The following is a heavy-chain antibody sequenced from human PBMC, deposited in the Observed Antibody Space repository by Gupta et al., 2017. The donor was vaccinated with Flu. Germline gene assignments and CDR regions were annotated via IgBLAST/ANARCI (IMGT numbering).Heavy chain of an antibody. Sequence: QGQLQESGPGLVKPSQTMSLPCTVSGDSINSDGYYWTWIRQRPGKGLEWIGYVFYSGNTHYNPSLQSRILISIDTSNSQFSLKLRSVTAADTAVYYCARLSGRRYLGSDYWGQGTLVTVSS. D-gene: IGHD1-1*01. J-gene: IGHJ4*02. V-gene: IGHV4-31*03. CDR2: VFYSGNT. CDR1: GDSINSDGYY. CDR3: ARLSGRRYLGSDY.